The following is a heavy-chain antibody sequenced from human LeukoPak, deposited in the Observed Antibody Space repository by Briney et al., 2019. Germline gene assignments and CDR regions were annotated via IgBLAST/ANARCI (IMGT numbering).Heavy chain of an antibody. CDR2: IYYSGST. D-gene: IGHD3-10*01. CDR3: AREWFGELLEWFDP. V-gene: IGHV4-59*12. CDR1: GGSISSYY. Sequence: PSETLSLTCTVSGGSISSYYWSWIRQPPGKGLEWIGYIYYSGSTNYNPSLKSRVTISVDTSKNQFSLKLSSVTAADTAVYYCAREWFGELLEWFDPWGQGTLVTVSS. J-gene: IGHJ5*02.